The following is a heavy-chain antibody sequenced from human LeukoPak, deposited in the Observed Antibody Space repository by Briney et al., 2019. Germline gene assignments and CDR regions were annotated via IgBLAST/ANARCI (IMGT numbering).Heavy chain of an antibody. Sequence: SETLSLTCTVSGGSISSYYWSWIRQPPGKGLEWIGYIYTSGSTNYNPSLMSRVTISVDTSKNQFSLKLSSVTAADTAVYYCARWGAYSSSSGYYFDYWGQGTLVTVPS. CDR2: IYTSGST. CDR3: ARWGAYSSSSGYYFDY. CDR1: GGSISSYY. V-gene: IGHV4-4*09. J-gene: IGHJ4*02. D-gene: IGHD6-6*01.